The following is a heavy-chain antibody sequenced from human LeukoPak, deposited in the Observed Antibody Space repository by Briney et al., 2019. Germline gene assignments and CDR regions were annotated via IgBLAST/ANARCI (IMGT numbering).Heavy chain of an antibody. J-gene: IGHJ4*02. CDR1: GFTFTSYD. CDR3: AKEDCNRYTCYQIDV. V-gene: IGHV3-23*01. Sequence: GGSQRLLRASSGFTFTSYDQSWVSQAPEKGPEWVSAISGSGDRTFYADSVRGRFTISRDNSRNTLYLQMNSLRAEDTAVYYCAKEDCNRYTCYQIDVWGQGTLVTVSS. D-gene: IGHD3-16*02. CDR2: ISGSGDRT.